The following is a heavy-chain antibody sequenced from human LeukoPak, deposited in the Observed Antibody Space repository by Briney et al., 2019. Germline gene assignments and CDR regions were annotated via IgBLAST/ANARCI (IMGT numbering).Heavy chain of an antibody. Sequence: PSETLSLTCTVSGGSISSYYWSWIRQPPGKGLEWIGYIYYSGSTNYNPSLKSRVTISVDTSKNQFSLKLSSATAADTAVYYCAREFARDGYNYYYYGMDVWGQGTTVTVSS. J-gene: IGHJ6*02. CDR1: GGSISSYY. V-gene: IGHV4-59*01. D-gene: IGHD5-24*01. CDR2: IYYSGST. CDR3: AREFARDGYNYYYYGMDV.